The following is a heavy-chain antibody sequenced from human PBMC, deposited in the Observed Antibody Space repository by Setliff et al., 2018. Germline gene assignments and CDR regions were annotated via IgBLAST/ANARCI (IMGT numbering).Heavy chain of an antibody. J-gene: IGHJ6*03. CDR1: GGTFRSYG. V-gene: IGHV1-69*05. CDR2: TIPSFGST. CDR3: AREGVGTRSSTDYRYYMDV. Sequence: GASVKVSCKASGGTFRSYGISWVRQAPGQGLEWMGGTIPSFGSTNYAQKFQDRVTIITDESTSTAYMELSSLRTEDTAVYYCAREGVGTRSSTDYRYYMDVWGKGTTVTVSS. D-gene: IGHD3-3*01.